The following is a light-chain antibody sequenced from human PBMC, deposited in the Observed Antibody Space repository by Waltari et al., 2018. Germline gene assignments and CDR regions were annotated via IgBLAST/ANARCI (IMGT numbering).Light chain of an antibody. CDR3: QSYDSSLSWV. Sequence: QSVLTQPPSVSGAPGQRVTISCTGSSSNIGAGFAVHWYQQLPGPAPKLLIYGNNNRPSGVPDRFAGSKSGTSASLAITGLQADDEADYHCQSYDSSLSWVFGGGTKLTVL. CDR1: SSNIGAGFA. CDR2: GNN. V-gene: IGLV1-40*01. J-gene: IGLJ3*02.